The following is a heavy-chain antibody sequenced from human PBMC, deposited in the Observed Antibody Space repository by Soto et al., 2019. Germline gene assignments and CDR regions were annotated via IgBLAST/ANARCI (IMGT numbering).Heavy chain of an antibody. D-gene: IGHD1-26*01. V-gene: IGHV4-34*01. Sequence: SETLSLTCAVDGGSFSGYCWSWIRQPPGKGLEWIGEVDHSGSTNYNRSLKSRVTISVDTAKDQFSRNVRSVTAADTAVYFCAREAFGHSGPHFASHHDFWGQRTLVNVSS. CDR3: AREAFGHSGPHFASHHDF. J-gene: IGHJ4*02. CDR2: VDHSGST. CDR1: GGSFSGYC.